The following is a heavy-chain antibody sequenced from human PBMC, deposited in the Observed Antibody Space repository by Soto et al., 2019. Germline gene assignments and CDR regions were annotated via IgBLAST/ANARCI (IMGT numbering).Heavy chain of an antibody. CDR2: IYHSGST. CDR3: AREGTAMVPSRLENWFDP. V-gene: IGHV4-4*02. CDR1: GGSISSSNW. J-gene: IGHJ5*02. D-gene: IGHD5-18*01. Sequence: QVQLQESGPGLVKPSGTLSLTCAVSGGSISSSNWWSWVRQPPGKELEWIGEIYHSGSTNYKPSLQSRVTISVDKSKNQFSLKLSSVTAADTAVYYCAREGTAMVPSRLENWFDPWGQGTLVTVSS.